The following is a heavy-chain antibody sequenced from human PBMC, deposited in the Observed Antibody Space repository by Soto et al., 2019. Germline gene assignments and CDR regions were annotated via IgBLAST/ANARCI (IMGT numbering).Heavy chain of an antibody. J-gene: IGHJ2*01. CDR2: IYHSGST. V-gene: IGHV4-4*02. CDR3: ARSPHCSGGSCYYWYFDL. D-gene: IGHD2-15*01. CDR1: GGSISSSNW. Sequence: QVQLQESGPGLVKPSGTLSLTCAVSGGSISSSNWWSWVRQPPGKGLEWIGEIYHSGSTNYNPSLKSRVTISVDKSKNQFSLKLSSVTAADTAVYYCARSPHCSGGSCYYWYFDLWGRGTLVTVSS.